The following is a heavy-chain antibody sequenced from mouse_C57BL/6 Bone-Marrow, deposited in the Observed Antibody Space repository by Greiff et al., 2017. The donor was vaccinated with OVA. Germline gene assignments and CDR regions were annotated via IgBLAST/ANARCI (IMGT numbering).Heavy chain of an antibody. V-gene: IGHV1-55*01. CDR1: GYTFTSYW. J-gene: IGHJ2*01. CDR2: IYPGSGST. Sequence: QVQLQQPGAELVKPGASVKMSCKASGYTFTSYWITWVKQRPGQGLEWIGDIYPGSGSTNYNEKFKSKATLTVDTSSSTAYMQLSSLTSEVSAVYYCARRYDYDDRPWGQGTTLTVSS. D-gene: IGHD2-4*01. CDR3: ARRYDYDDRP.